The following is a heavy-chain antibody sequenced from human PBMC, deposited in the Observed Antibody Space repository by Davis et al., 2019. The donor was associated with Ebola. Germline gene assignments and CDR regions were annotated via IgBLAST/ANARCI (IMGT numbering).Heavy chain of an antibody. CDR2: IWYNRNNK. D-gene: IGHD3-3*01. J-gene: IGHJ3*02. V-gene: IGHV3-33*01. Sequence: GGSLRLSCAASGFTFSSYNMHWVRQAPGKGLEWVAVIWYNRNNKYYADSVKGRFTISRDNSKNTLCLQMNSLRAEDTAVYYCARDRRFLEWSDAFDIWGQGTMVTVSS. CDR1: GFTFSSYN. CDR3: ARDRRFLEWSDAFDI.